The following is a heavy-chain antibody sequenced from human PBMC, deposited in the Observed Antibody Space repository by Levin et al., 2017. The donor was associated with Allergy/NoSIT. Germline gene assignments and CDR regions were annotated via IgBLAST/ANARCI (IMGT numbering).Heavy chain of an antibody. CDR1: GYTFNRYG. V-gene: IGHV1-18*01. Sequence: GESLKISCKASGYTFNRYGITWVRQAPGQGLAWMGWISADNGDTYLAQNFQGRVTMTTDTSTHTVHMEIRSLRSDDTAVYYCAREVLGGYVHPWGQGTLVTVSS. CDR2: ISADNGDT. D-gene: IGHD5-12*01. CDR3: AREVLGGYVHP. J-gene: IGHJ5*02.